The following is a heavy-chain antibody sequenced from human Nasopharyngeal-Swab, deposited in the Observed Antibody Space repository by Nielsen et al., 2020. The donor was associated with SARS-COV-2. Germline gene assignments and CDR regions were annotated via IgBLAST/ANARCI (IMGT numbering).Heavy chain of an antibody. CDR3: AREAMGIAVAGTSLGYMDV. CDR1: GFPFSDYY. CDR2: ISSSSSYT. V-gene: IGHV3-11*06. D-gene: IGHD6-19*01. J-gene: IGHJ6*03. Sequence: SLKISCAASGFPFSDYYMSWIRQAPGKGLEWVSYISSSSSYTNYADSVKGRFTISRDNAKNSLYLQMNSLRAEDTAVYYCAREAMGIAVAGTSLGYMDVWGKGTTVTVSS.